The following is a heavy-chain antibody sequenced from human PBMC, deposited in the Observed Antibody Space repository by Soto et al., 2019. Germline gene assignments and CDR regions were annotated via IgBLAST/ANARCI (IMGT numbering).Heavy chain of an antibody. Sequence: SETLSLTCTVSGGSISSYYWSWIRQPPGKGLEWIGYIYYSGSTNYNPSLKSRVTISVDTSKNQFSLKLSSVTAADTAVYYCASAGYCSSTSCRPTRYYYYYMDVWGKGTTVTVSS. CDR1: GGSISSYY. CDR3: ASAGYCSSTSCRPTRYYYYYMDV. CDR2: IYYSGST. V-gene: IGHV4-59*01. J-gene: IGHJ6*03. D-gene: IGHD2-2*01.